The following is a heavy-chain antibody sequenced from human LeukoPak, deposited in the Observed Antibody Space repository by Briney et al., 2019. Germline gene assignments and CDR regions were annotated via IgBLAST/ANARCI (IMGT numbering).Heavy chain of an antibody. V-gene: IGHV4-34*01. D-gene: IGHD4-17*01. J-gene: IGHJ6*03. Sequence: SETLSLTCAVYGGSFSGYYWSWIRQPPGKGLEWIGEINHSGSTNYNPSLKSRVTISVDTSKNQFSLKLSSVTAADTAVYYCARGRGDYVNIYYYYYMDVWGKGTTVTVSS. CDR2: INHSGST. CDR1: GGSFSGYY. CDR3: ARGRGDYVNIYYYYYMDV.